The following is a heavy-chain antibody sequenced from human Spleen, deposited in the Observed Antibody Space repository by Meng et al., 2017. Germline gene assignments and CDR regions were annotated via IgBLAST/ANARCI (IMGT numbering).Heavy chain of an antibody. CDR2: IDYHGSP. CDR1: GASMYSNSYY. J-gene: IGHJ4*01. D-gene: IGHD6-13*01. V-gene: IGHV4-39*07. Sequence: SETLSLTCTVSGASMYSNSYYWGWIRQPPGKGLEWIGSIDYHGSPYYNPSLRSRVTISIDTSRNQFSLKLSSVTAADTAVYYCARGSSSWSFLFGYWGQGSPVHGSS. CDR3: ARGSSSWSFLFGY.